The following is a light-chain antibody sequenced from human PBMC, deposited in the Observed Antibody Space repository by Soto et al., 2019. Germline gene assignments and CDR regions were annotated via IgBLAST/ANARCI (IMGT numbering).Light chain of an antibody. CDR3: MQALQTGT. V-gene: IGKV2-28*01. J-gene: IGKJ3*01. CDR1: QSLLHSNGYNY. Sequence: DIVMTQSPLSLPVTPGEPASISCRSSQSLLHSNGYNYLDWYLQKPGQSPQLLIYLGSNRASGVADRFSGSGSGTDFTLKISRVEAEDVGGYYCMQALQTGTCGSGTKVDIK. CDR2: LGS.